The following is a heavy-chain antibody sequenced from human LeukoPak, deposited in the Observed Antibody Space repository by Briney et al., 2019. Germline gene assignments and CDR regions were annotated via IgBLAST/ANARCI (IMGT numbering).Heavy chain of an antibody. J-gene: IGHJ4*02. CDR3: ASLGLTTVTGTPFDY. CDR1: GGSVSSGSYY. Sequence: PSETLSLTCTVSGGSVSSGSYYWSWIRQPPEKGLEWIGYIYYSGSTNYNPSLKSRVTISVDTSKNQFSLKLSSVTAADTAVYYCASLGLTTVTGTPFDYWGQGTLVTVSS. V-gene: IGHV4-61*01. CDR2: IYYSGST. D-gene: IGHD4-17*01.